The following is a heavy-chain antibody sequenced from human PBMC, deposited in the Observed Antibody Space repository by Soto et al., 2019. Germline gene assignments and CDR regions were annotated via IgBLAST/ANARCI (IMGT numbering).Heavy chain of an antibody. CDR2: IYPGDSDT. J-gene: IGHJ4*02. Sequence: QMPGKSLEWMGIIYPGDSDTRYSPSFQGQVTISADKSISTAYLQWSSLKASDTSMYDGAKSFGVAATDYLGQGTPVIVS. CDR3: AKSFGVAATDY. D-gene: IGHD3-3*01. V-gene: IGHV5-51*01.